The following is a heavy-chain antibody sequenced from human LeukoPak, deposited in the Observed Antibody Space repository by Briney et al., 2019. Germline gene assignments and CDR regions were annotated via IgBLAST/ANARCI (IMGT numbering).Heavy chain of an antibody. CDR2: FFYSGTT. V-gene: IGHV4-59*01. CDR1: GGSINNSH. J-gene: IGHJ4*02. Sequence: SKTLSLTCIVSGGSINNSHWSWIRQPPEKGLEWIGSFFYSGTTNYNPSLKSRVTISVDTSKNQFSLKLSSVTAADTAVFFCARLTRGCGGDCSRFDLWGQGTLVRVSS. D-gene: IGHD2-21*02. CDR3: ARLTRGCGGDCSRFDL.